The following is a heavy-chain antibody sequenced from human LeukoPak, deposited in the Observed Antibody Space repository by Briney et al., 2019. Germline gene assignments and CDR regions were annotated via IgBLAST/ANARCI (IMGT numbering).Heavy chain of an antibody. J-gene: IGHJ3*02. CDR2: IYYSGST. CDR3: ARDRLAASGADVFDI. CDR1: GGSISSSSYY. V-gene: IGHV4-61*01. Sequence: KTSETLSLTCTVSGGSISSSSYYWSWIRQPPGKGLEWIGYIYYSGSTNYNPSLQSRVTISVDTSKNQFSLKLSSVTAADTAVYYCARDRLAASGADVFDIWGQGTMVTVSS. D-gene: IGHD6-13*01.